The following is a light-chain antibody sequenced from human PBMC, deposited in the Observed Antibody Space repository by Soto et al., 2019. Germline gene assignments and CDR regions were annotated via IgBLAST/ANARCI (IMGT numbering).Light chain of an antibody. J-gene: IGKJ4*01. CDR1: QSVSSD. Sequence: EIVMTQSPATLSVSPGERATLSCRASQSVSSDLAWYQQKPGQAPRLLIYGASTRATGIPARFSGSGSGTEFPPPISSLQSEDFAVYYCQQYNNWPPLTFGGGTKVEIK. CDR2: GAS. CDR3: QQYNNWPPLT. V-gene: IGKV3-15*01.